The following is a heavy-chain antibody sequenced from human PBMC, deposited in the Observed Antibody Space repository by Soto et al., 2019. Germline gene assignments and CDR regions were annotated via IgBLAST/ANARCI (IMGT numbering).Heavy chain of an antibody. CDR3: TRDLEYSSSNPSSYYFDY. Sequence: GGSLRLSCTASGFTFGDYAMSWFRQAPGKGLEWVGFIRSKAYGGTTEYAASVKGRFTISRDDSKSIAYLQMNSLKTEDTAVYYCTRDLEYSSSNPSSYYFDYWGQGTLVTVSS. D-gene: IGHD6-6*01. CDR2: IRSKAYGGTT. CDR1: GFTFGDYA. J-gene: IGHJ4*02. V-gene: IGHV3-49*03.